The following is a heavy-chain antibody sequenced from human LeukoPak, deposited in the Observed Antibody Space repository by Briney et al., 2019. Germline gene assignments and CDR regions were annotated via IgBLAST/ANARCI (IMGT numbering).Heavy chain of an antibody. Sequence: SETLSLTCTVSGGSISTSSYYWGWLRQPPGKGLEWSGSMYYSGSTYYNPSLKSRVTISVDTSKNQFSLKLSSVTAADTALYYCASNEWSGYYFDYWGQGTLVTVSS. D-gene: IGHD3-3*01. J-gene: IGHJ4*02. CDR1: GGSISTSSYY. CDR2: MYYSGST. CDR3: ASNEWSGYYFDY. V-gene: IGHV4-39*01.